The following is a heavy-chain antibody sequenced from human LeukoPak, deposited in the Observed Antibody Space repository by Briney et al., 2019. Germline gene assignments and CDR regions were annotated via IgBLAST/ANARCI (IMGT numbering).Heavy chain of an antibody. J-gene: IGHJ4*02. CDR2: IKEDGSEK. D-gene: IGHD5-24*01. Sequence: PGGSLRLSCAASGFTFWNYLVSWVHQAPGKGLGRVANIKEDGSEKYYVDSVKGRFTISRDNAKNSLYLQMNSLRADDTAVYYCAGERDMTTIWEIFEYWGQGVLVSVSS. V-gene: IGHV3-7*01. CDR3: AGERDMTTIWEIFEY. CDR1: GFTFWNYL.